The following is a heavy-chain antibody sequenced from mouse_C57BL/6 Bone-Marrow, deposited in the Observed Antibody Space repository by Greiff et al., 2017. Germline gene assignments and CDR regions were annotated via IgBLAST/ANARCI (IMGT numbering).Heavy chain of an antibody. CDR1: GYSITSGYY. CDR2: ISYDGSN. Sequence: EVQLVESGPGLVKPFQSLSLTCSVTGYSITSGYYWNWIRQFPGNKLEWMGYISYDGSNNYNPSLKNRISITRDTSKNQFFLKLNSVTTEDTATYYCARGGYFDYWGQGTTLTVSS. J-gene: IGHJ2*01. V-gene: IGHV3-6*01. CDR3: ARGGYFDY.